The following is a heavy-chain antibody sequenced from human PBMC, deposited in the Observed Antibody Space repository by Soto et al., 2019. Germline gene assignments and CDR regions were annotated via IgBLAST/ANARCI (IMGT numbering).Heavy chain of an antibody. CDR3: ARDVVGAYSGYDSPGHYFDY. CDR2: ISNDGRGK. V-gene: IGHV3-30*04. Sequence: PGGSLRLSCAASGFTFTTYAIHWVRQAPGKGLEWVAVISNDGRGKYYADSVKGRFTISRDNSKNTLYLQMNSLRAEDTAVYYCARDVVGAYSGYDSPGHYFDYWGQGTLVTVSS. J-gene: IGHJ4*02. D-gene: IGHD5-12*01. CDR1: GFTFTTYA.